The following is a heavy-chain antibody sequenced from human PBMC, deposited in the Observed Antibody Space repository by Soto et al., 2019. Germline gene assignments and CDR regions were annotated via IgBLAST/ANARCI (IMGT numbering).Heavy chain of an antibody. CDR2: IIPIFGTA. Sequence: ASVKVSCKASGGTFSSYAISWVRQAPGQGLEWMGGIIPIFGTANYAQKFQGRVTITADESTSTAYMELNSLRAEDTAVYYCARDYDFWSGYLDYWGQGTLVTVSS. CDR1: GGTFSSYA. V-gene: IGHV1-69*13. CDR3: ARDYDFWSGYLDY. D-gene: IGHD3-3*01. J-gene: IGHJ4*02.